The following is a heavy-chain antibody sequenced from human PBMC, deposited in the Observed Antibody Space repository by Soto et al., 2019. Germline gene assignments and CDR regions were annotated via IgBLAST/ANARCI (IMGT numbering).Heavy chain of an antibody. Sequence: QVQLVESGGGMVQPGTSLRLSCAASGFTFSSYGMHWVRQAPGKGLEWAAFIRYDGSYKYYGDSVKGRFTISRDNSKNTLYLQMNSLRAEDTAVYYCARNPRPTYGDYADYWGQGTLVTVSS. CDR2: IRYDGSYK. V-gene: IGHV3-33*01. CDR3: ARNPRPTYGDYADY. CDR1: GFTFSSYG. D-gene: IGHD4-17*01. J-gene: IGHJ4*02.